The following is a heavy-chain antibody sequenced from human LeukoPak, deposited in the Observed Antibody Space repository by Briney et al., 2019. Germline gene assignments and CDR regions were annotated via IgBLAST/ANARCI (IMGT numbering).Heavy chain of an antibody. Sequence: GGSLRLSCAASGFTFSDYYMSWIRQAPGKGLEWVSYISSSGSTIYYADSVKGRFTISRDNAKNSLFLQMNSLRADDTAVYYCARASGYSGGWYYFDYWGQGTLVTVSS. J-gene: IGHJ4*02. CDR3: ARASGYSGGWYYFDY. CDR1: GFTFSDYY. V-gene: IGHV3-11*04. CDR2: ISSSGSTI. D-gene: IGHD6-19*01.